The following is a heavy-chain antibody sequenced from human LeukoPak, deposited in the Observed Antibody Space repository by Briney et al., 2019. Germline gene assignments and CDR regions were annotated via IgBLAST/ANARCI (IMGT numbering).Heavy chain of an antibody. J-gene: IGHJ4*02. Sequence: GGSLRLSCAASGFSFSSNSMNWVRQAPGKGLEWVSNISGRDGRTYYADSVKGRFTISRDNSKNTLYLKMNSLRAEDTAVYYCAHGSLYQLDYWGQGTLVTVSS. D-gene: IGHD2-2*01. CDR2: ISGRDGRT. CDR1: GFSFSSNS. CDR3: AHGSLYQLDY. V-gene: IGHV3-23*01.